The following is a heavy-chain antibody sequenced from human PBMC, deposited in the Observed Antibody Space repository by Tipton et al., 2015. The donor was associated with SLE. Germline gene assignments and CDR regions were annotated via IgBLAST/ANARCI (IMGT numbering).Heavy chain of an antibody. CDR2: IYSGGST. J-gene: IGHJ6*02. Sequence: SLRLSCAASGFTVSSNYMSWVRQAPGKGLEWVSVIYSGGSTYYADSVKGRFTISRDNSKNTLYLQMNSLRAEDTAVYYWAAEPGPYGMDVWGQGTPVPVSS. V-gene: IGHV3-66*02. CDR1: GFTVSSNY. D-gene: IGHD1-14*01. CDR3: AAEPGPYGMDV.